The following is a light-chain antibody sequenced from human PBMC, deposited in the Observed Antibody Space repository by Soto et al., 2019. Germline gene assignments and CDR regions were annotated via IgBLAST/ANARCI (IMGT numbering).Light chain of an antibody. Sequence: EIVLTQSPATLSLSPGDRATLSCRASQSVSSYLAWYQQKPGQAPRLLIYDASNRATGIPARFSGSGSGTDFTLTITSLEPEDFAVYYCQQYCSSPWTFGQGTKVEIK. V-gene: IGKV3-11*01. CDR2: DAS. CDR3: QQYCSSPWT. J-gene: IGKJ1*01. CDR1: QSVSSY.